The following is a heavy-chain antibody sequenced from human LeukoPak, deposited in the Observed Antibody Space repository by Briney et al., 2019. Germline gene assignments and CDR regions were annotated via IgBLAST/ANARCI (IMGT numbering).Heavy chain of an antibody. D-gene: IGHD3-3*01. CDR2: IIPIFGTA. CDR1: GGTLGSYA. V-gene: IGHV1-69*05. CDR3: ARDESVYYDFGHYYMDV. Sequence: SVKVSCKASGGTLGSYAISWVRQAPGQGLEWMGRIIPIFGTANYAQKFQGRVTITTDESTSTAYMELSSLRSEDTAVYYCARDESVYYDFGHYYMDVWGEGTTVTVSS. J-gene: IGHJ6*03.